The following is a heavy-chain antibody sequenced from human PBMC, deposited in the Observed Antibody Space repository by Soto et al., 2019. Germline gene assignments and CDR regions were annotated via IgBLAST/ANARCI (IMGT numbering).Heavy chain of an antibody. CDR2: IYYSGST. Sequence: SETLSLTCTVSGGSISSYYWSWIRQPPGKGLEWIGYIYYSGSTNYNPSLKSRVTISVDTSKNQFSLKLSSVTAADTAVYYCARQQIAVAGTGYDAFDIWGQGTMVTVSS. CDR1: GGSISSYY. CDR3: ARQQIAVAGTGYDAFDI. J-gene: IGHJ3*02. D-gene: IGHD6-19*01. V-gene: IGHV4-59*08.